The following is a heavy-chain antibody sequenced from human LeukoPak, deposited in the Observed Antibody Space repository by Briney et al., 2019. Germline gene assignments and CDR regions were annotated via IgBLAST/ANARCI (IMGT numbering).Heavy chain of an antibody. D-gene: IGHD2-2*01. Sequence: PGESLRLSCAASGFIFSKFPMYWVRQAPGQGLEWAAVVSDDGSNTYYAHTLKGRIAISRDNSKNSVSLHMNDLRVEDTGVYYCARSVAMAPRSFYGMDVWGPGTTVIVSS. V-gene: IGHV3-30*03. CDR3: ARSVAMAPRSFYGMDV. CDR2: VSDDGSNT. CDR1: GFIFSKFP. J-gene: IGHJ6*02.